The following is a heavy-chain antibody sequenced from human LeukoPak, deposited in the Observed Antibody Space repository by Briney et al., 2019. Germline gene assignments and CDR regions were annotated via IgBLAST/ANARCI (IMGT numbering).Heavy chain of an antibody. CDR1: GGSISSGGYS. CDR3: ARGRLARSPYFDY. V-gene: IGHV4-30-4*07. J-gene: IGHJ4*02. Sequence: PSETLSLTCAVSGGSISSGGYSWSWIRQPPGKGLEWIGYLSYIGSTYYNPSLKSRVTISIDTSKNQFSLKLSSVTAADTAVYYCARGRLARSPYFDYWGQGTLVTVSS. CDR2: LSYIGST. D-gene: IGHD6-19*01.